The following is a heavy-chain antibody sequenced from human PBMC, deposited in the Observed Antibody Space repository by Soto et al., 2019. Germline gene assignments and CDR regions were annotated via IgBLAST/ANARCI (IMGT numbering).Heavy chain of an antibody. CDR1: GFTFSGSA. V-gene: IGHV3-73*01. Sequence: PGGSLRLSCAASGFTFSGSAMHWVRQASGKGLEWVGRIRSKANSYATAYAASVKGRFTISRDDSKNTAYLQMKSLKTEDTAVYYCTSSEWFGGSGGMDVWGQGTTVTVSS. CDR3: TSSEWFGGSGGMDV. J-gene: IGHJ6*02. D-gene: IGHD3-10*01. CDR2: IRSKANSYAT.